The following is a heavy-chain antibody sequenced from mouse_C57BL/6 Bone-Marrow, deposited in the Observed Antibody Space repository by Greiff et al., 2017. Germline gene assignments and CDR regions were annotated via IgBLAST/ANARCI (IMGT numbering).Heavy chain of an antibody. CDR1: GYTFTDYE. CDR2: IDPETGGT. D-gene: IGHD1-1*01. J-gene: IGHJ4*01. CDR3: TRYYYGSSLYAMDY. V-gene: IGHV1-15*01. Sequence: QVQLQQSGAELVRPGASVTLSCKASGYTFTDYEMHWVKQTPVHGLEWIGAIDPETGGTASNQKFKGKAILTADKSSSTAYMELRSLTSADSAVYYCTRYYYGSSLYAMDYWGQGTSVTVSS.